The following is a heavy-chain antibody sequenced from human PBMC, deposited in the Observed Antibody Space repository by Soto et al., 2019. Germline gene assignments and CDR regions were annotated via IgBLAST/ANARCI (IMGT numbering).Heavy chain of an antibody. CDR2: INAGNGNT. V-gene: IGHV1-3*01. Sequence: ASVKVSCKASGYTFTSYAMHWVRQAPGQRLEWMGWINAGNGNTKYSQKFQGRVTITRDTSASTAYMELSSLRSEDTAVYYCARVPSRIAAAVHFDYWGQGTLVTVSS. D-gene: IGHD6-13*01. J-gene: IGHJ4*02. CDR3: ARVPSRIAAAVHFDY. CDR1: GYTFTSYA.